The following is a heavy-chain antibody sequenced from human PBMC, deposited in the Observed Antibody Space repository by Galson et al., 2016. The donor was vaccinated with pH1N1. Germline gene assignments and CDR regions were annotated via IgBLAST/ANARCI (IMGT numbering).Heavy chain of an antibody. CDR3: ATSSPHITGTTGFFGLDV. Sequence: SVKVSCKASTYSFSGYYIHWVRQAPGQGLEWMGWISPDSGGTVYAQKFQDWVTMTWDTSISTTYMEVTRLTSDDTAVYFCATSSPHITGTTGFFGLDVWGQGTTVTGSS. V-gene: IGHV1-2*04. CDR1: TYSFSGYY. CDR2: ISPDSGGT. J-gene: IGHJ6*02. D-gene: IGHD1-7*01.